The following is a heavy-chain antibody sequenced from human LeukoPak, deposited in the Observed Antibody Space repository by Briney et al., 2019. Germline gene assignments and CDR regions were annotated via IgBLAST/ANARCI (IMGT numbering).Heavy chain of an antibody. D-gene: IGHD3-22*01. CDR3: ARGLSSYYDTPDAFDI. Sequence: ASVKVSCKASGCIFSSFAISWVRPAPGRGPAWMGGNIPMFSATNYAQKFQGRLTITADESTSTAYMDVSSLRSEDTAGFYCARGLSSYYDTPDAFDIWGQGTMVTVSS. V-gene: IGHV1-69*13. CDR2: NIPMFSAT. J-gene: IGHJ3*02. CDR1: GCIFSSFA.